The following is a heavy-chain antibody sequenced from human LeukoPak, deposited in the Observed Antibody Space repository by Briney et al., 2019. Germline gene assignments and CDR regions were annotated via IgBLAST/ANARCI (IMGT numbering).Heavy chain of an antibody. CDR3: AKTDGDLGMWLSYYFDY. D-gene: IGHD4-17*01. J-gene: IGHJ4*02. V-gene: IGHV4-59*01. Sequence: SETLSLTCTVSGGSMSSYYWSWIRQPPGKGLEWIGYIFHTGRTSYNPSLKSRVTISLDTSKNQFSLKVSSVTAADTAVYYCAKTDGDLGMWLSYYFDYWGQGTLVTVSS. CDR1: GGSMSSYY. CDR2: IFHTGRT.